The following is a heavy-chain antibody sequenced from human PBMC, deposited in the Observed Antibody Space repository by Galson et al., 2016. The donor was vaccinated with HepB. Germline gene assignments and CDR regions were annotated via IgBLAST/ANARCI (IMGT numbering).Heavy chain of an antibody. J-gene: IGHJ4*02. CDR2: IKQDGSEK. CDR3: ARWYHDFWSAYYNPQHTYYFDS. D-gene: IGHD3-3*01. V-gene: IGHV3-7*04. Sequence: SLRLSCAASGFSFSSYWMSWVRQAPGKGLEWVANIKQDGSEKYFLASVKGRFTVSRDNARTSLYLQMNSLRAEDTAVYYCARWYHDFWSAYYNPQHTYYFDSWGQGTLATVSS. CDR1: GFSFSSYW.